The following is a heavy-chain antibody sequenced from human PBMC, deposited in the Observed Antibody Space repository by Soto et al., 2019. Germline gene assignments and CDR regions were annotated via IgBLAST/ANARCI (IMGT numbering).Heavy chain of an antibody. V-gene: IGHV3-30*04. D-gene: IGHD3-10*01. J-gene: IGHJ4*02. CDR2: ISRDGSNK. Sequence: QVQVVESGGGVVQPGRSLRLSCAASGFTFSRYAIHWVRQAPGKGLEWVAVISRDGSNKYYVDSVKGRFTISRDNSKNTLYLQMNSLRDEETAVYYCARSRSSAVADSFDCWGQGSLVTVSS. CDR1: GFTFSRYA. CDR3: ARSRSSAVADSFDC.